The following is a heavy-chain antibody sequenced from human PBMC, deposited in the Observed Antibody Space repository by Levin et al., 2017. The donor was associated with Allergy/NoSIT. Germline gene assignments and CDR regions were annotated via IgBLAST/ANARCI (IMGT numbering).Heavy chain of an antibody. D-gene: IGHD6-13*01. CDR1: GFIFSNYG. J-gene: IGHJ5*02. CDR3: AKEWLAPVGTPVHRNLCNWFDP. CDR2: ISYDETNK. Sequence: PGGSLRLSCAASGFIFSNYGIHWVRQAPGKGLEWVAVISYDETNKFYADSVKGRFTIARDNSKNTVYLQMTSLRVEDTALYYCAKEWLAPVGTPVHRNLCNWFDPWGQGTLVTVSS. V-gene: IGHV3-30*18.